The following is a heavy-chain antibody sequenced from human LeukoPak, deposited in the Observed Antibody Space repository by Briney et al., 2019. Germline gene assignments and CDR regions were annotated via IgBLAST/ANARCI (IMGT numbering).Heavy chain of an antibody. CDR1: GYIFTSYA. CDR3: ARGIHSGDSGPYYFDY. Sequence: GASVKVSCKASGYIFTSYAISWVRQVPGQGLEWMGWISVYSGKTDYAQRVQDGVTMTTDTSTNTAYMELRSLRSDDTAVYYCARGIHSGDSGPYYFDYWGQGTLVTVSS. D-gene: IGHD1-26*01. J-gene: IGHJ4*02. CDR2: ISVYSGKT. V-gene: IGHV1-18*01.